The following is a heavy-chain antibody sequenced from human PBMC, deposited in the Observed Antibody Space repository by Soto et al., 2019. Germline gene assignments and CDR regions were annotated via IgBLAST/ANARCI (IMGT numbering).Heavy chain of an antibody. Sequence: QVQLQESGPGLVKPSGTLSLTCAVSGGSISSSNWWSWVRQPPGKGLERIGEIYHSGSTNYNPSLKSRVTTSVDQSKTPFSLKLSSVTAAATAVYYCARDSSSWYTDWGQGTLVTVSS. CDR3: ARDSSSWYTD. D-gene: IGHD6-13*01. V-gene: IGHV4-4*02. J-gene: IGHJ4*02. CDR2: IYHSGST. CDR1: GGSISSSNW.